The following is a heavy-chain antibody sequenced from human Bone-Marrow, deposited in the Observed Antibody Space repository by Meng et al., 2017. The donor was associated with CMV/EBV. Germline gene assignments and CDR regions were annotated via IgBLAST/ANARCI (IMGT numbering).Heavy chain of an antibody. CDR2: ISYDGSNK. V-gene: IGHV3-30*04. CDR3: AKGLPATTTGLFDY. CDR1: GFTFSSYA. J-gene: IGHJ4*02. Sequence: GGSLRLSCAASGFTFSSYAMHWVRQAPGKGLEWVAVISYDGSNKYYADSVKGRFTISRDNSKNTLYLQMNSLRAEDTALYYCAKGLPATTTGLFDYWGQGTLVTVSS. D-gene: IGHD1-26*01.